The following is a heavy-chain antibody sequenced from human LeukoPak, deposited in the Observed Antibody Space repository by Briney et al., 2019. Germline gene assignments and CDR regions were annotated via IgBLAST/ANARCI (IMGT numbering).Heavy chain of an antibody. Sequence: PGASVKVSCKASGYTFTSYGISWVRQATGQGLEWMGWMNPNSGNTGYAQKFQGRVIMTRNTSISTAYMELSSLRYEDTAVYYCARRGRASEIDYWGQGTLVTVSS. CDR3: ARRGRASEIDY. J-gene: IGHJ4*02. CDR1: GYTFTSYG. V-gene: IGHV1-8*02. D-gene: IGHD3-10*01. CDR2: MNPNSGNT.